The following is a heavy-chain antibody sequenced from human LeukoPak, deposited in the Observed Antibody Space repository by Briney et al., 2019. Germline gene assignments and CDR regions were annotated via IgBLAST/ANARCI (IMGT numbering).Heavy chain of an antibody. Sequence: PGGSLRLSCAASGFTFDDYAMLWVRQAPGKGLEWVSGISWNSGSIGYADSVKGRFTISRDNAKNSLYLQMNSLRAEDTALYYCAKDISGYEIRYFDYWGQGTLVTVSS. CDR3: AKDISGYEIRYFDY. CDR1: GFTFDDYA. CDR2: ISWNSGSI. D-gene: IGHD5-12*01. V-gene: IGHV3-9*01. J-gene: IGHJ4*02.